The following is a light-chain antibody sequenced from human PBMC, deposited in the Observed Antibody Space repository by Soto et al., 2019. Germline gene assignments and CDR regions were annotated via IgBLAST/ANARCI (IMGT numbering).Light chain of an antibody. CDR2: YAS. J-gene: IGKJ4*01. CDR3: QQYATSPLT. Sequence: EIVMTQSPATLSVSPGERATLSCRASQSVSSDLAWYQQKPGQAPRLLIYYASTRATGIPDRFSGSGSGTDFTLTITRLEPEDFAVYYCQQYATSPLTFGGGTKVEIK. V-gene: IGKV3-20*01. CDR1: QSVSSD.